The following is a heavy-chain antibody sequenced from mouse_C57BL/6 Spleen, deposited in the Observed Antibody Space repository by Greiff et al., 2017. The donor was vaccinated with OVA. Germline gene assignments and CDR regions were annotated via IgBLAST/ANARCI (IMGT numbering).Heavy chain of an antibody. V-gene: IGHV1-69*01. D-gene: IGHD4-1*01. CDR1: GYTFTSYR. J-gene: IGHJ2*01. CDR2: IDPSDSYT. Sequence: VQLQQPGAELVMPGASVKLSCKASGYTFTSYRMHWVKQRPGQGLEWIGEIDPSDSYTNYNQKFKGKFTLTVDKSSSTAYMQLSSLTSEDSAVYYCARDKTGTVPFDYWGQGTTLTVSS. CDR3: ARDKTGTVPFDY.